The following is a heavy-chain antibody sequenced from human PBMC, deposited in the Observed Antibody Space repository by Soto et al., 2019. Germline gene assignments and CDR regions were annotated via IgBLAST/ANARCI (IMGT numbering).Heavy chain of an antibody. V-gene: IGHV4-59*01. CDR2: SYYCGST. J-gene: IGHJ6*02. D-gene: IGHD6-19*01. CDR1: GGSISSYY. CDR3: ARAGVAGTAYYYGIDV. Sequence: QVQLQESGPGLVKPSETLSLTCTVSGGSISSYYWCWIRQPPGKGLGWIGFSYYCGSTNYNHSLTRQVTISVVAAKTQFSLTLSTVTAADAAVDYCARAGVAGTAYYYGIDVWGQGTTVTVSS.